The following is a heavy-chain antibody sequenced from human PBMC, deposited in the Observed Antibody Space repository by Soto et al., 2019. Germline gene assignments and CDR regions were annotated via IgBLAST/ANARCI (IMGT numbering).Heavy chain of an antibody. V-gene: IGHV3-30*18. D-gene: IGHD6-6*01. CDR2: ISYDGSNK. Sequence: QPGGSLRLSCAASGFTFSSYGMHWVRQAPGKGLEWVAVISYDGSNKYYADSVKGRFTISRDNSKNTLYLQMNSLRAEDTAVYYCAKVVRPAAARQMYYYYYMDVWGKGTTVTVSS. CDR3: AKVVRPAAARQMYYYYYMDV. CDR1: GFTFSSYG. J-gene: IGHJ6*03.